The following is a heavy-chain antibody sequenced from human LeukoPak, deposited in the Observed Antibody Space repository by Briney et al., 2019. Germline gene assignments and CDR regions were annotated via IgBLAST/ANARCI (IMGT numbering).Heavy chain of an antibody. V-gene: IGHV3-30*01. CDR2: ISYDGSNK. Sequence: GGSLRLSCAAYGFTFSSYAMHWVRQAPGKGLEGVAVISYDGSNKYYADSVKGRFTISRDNSKKTLYVQMNSLRGEDTAVYSCARDGSMGGSGSYFNYYYYYYMDVWGKGTTVTVSS. CDR1: GFTFSSYA. D-gene: IGHD3-10*01. CDR3: ARDGSMGGSGSYFNYYYYYYMDV. J-gene: IGHJ6*03.